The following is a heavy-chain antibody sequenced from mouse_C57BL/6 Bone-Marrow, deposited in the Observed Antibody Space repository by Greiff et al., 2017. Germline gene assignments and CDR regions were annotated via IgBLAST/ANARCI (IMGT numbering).Heavy chain of an antibody. V-gene: IGHV1-55*01. CDR1: GYTFTRYW. CDR3: ARDIYSYFDV. CDR2: IYPGSGST. J-gene: IGHJ1*03. Sequence: QVQLQQPGAELVKPGASVKMSCKASGYTFTRYWITWVKQRPGQGLGWIGDIYPGSGSTNYNEKFKSKATLTVDTSSSTAYMQLSSLTSEDSAVYYRARDIYSYFDVWGTGTTVTVSS.